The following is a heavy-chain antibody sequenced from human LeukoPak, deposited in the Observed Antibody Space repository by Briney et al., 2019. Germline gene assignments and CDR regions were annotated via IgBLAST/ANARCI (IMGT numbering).Heavy chain of an antibody. CDR2: IYYSGST. V-gene: IGHV4-39*01. D-gene: IGHD2-2*01. CDR3: ASLVLVSYYYMDV. CDR1: GGSISSSSYY. Sequence: PSETLSLTCTVSGGSISSSSYYWGWIRQPPVKGLEWIGSIYYSGSTYYNPSLKSRVTISVDTSKNQFSLKLSSVTAADTAVYSYASLVLVSYYYMDVWGKGTTVTVSS. J-gene: IGHJ6*03.